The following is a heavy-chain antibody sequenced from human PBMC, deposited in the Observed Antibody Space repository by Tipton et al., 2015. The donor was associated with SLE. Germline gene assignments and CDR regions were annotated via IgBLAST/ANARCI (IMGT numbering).Heavy chain of an antibody. J-gene: IGHJ5*01. Sequence: TLSLTCSVSGASMNSGSYSWHWIRQPAGKALQWLGHIDSSGNTYYNPSLRSRVSISVDVSRNQFSLTLNSVTAADTATYSCARETGTYYSTWFDSWGQGTLVTVPS. D-gene: IGHD1-26*01. CDR1: GASMNSGSYS. V-gene: IGHV4-61*09. CDR3: ARETGTYYSTWFDS. CDR2: IDSSGNT.